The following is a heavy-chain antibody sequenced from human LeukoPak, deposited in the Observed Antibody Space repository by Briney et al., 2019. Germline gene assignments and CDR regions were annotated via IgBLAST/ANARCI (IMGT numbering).Heavy chain of an antibody. V-gene: IGHV3-53*01. CDR3: ARGGHYDSSGYTFFY. J-gene: IGHJ4*02. CDR1: GFTVSTNY. CDR2: IYSGGST. Sequence: PGGSLRLSCAASGFTVSTNYMGWVRQAPGKGLEGVSVIYSGGSTYYADSVKGRFTISRDNSKNTLYLQMNSLRAEDTAVYYCARGGHYDSSGYTFFYWGQGTLVTVSS. D-gene: IGHD3-22*01.